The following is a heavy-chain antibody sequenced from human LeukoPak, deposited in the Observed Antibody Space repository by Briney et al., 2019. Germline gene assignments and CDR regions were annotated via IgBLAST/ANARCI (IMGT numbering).Heavy chain of an antibody. J-gene: IGHJ4*02. CDR2: IYYTGST. Sequence: SETLSLTCPVSDGSVSSSRYYWGWIRQPPGKGLEWIGSIYYTGSTYYKPSLKSRVTISVDASKNQISLKLSSMTAADTAVYFCARHQSFDYLSPIDSRGQGTLVTVSS. CDR1: DGSVSSSRYY. V-gene: IGHV4-39*01. CDR3: ARHQSFDYLSPIDS. D-gene: IGHD3-9*01.